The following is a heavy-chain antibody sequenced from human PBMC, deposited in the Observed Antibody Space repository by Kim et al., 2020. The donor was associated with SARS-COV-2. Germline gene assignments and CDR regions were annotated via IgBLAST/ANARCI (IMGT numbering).Heavy chain of an antibody. J-gene: IGHJ2*01. CDR3: ARDEWPTYYVILLLDWYFDL. CDR1: GFTFSSYS. V-gene: IGHV3-21*01. CDR2: ISSSSSYI. D-gene: IGHD3-9*01. Sequence: GGSLRLSCAASGFTFSSYSMNWVRQAPGKGLEWVSSISSSSSYIYYADSVKGRFTISRDNAKNSLYLQMNSLRAEDTAVYYCARDEWPTYYVILLLDWYFDLWGRGTLVTVSS.